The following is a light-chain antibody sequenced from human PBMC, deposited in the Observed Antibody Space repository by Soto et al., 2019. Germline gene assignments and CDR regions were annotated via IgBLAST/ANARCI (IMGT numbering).Light chain of an antibody. Sequence: QSALTQPASVSGSPGQSSTISCTGTSSDIGAYNFVSWYQQHPGNAPKLMLYDVNIRPSGVSNRVSGSKSGNTASLTISGLQAEDEADYYCTSLTTSTTLIFGGGTKLTVL. V-gene: IGLV2-14*03. J-gene: IGLJ2*01. CDR2: DVN. CDR3: TSLTTSTTLI. CDR1: SSDIGAYNF.